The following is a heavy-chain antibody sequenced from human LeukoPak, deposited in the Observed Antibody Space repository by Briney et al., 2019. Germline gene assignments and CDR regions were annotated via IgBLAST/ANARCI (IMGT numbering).Heavy chain of an antibody. V-gene: IGHV4-4*02. D-gene: IGHD7-27*01. J-gene: IGHJ4*02. Sequence: PSGTLSLTCGVSGVSITSTNWWSWGRPPPGEGVEWIGEFSLSGLTNYNPTLKRREIMARDRSKNHLSLTLTSVTAAATAVYFCSRETGAFSPFGYWGQGTLVTVPS. CDR1: GVSITSTNW. CDR2: FSLSGLT. CDR3: SRETGAFSPFGY.